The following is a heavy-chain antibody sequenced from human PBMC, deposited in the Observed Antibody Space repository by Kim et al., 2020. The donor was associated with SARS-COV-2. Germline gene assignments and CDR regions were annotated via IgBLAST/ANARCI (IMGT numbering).Heavy chain of an antibody. Sequence: ASVKVSCKASGYTFTSYGISWVRQAPGQGLEWMGWISAYNGNTNYAQKLQGRVTMTTDTSTSTAYMELRSLRSDDTAVYYCARAFVYCGGDCYSANDAFDIWGQGTMVTVSS. CDR2: ISAYNGNT. CDR1: GYTFTSYG. D-gene: IGHD2-21*02. J-gene: IGHJ3*02. V-gene: IGHV1-18*01. CDR3: ARAFVYCGGDCYSANDAFDI.